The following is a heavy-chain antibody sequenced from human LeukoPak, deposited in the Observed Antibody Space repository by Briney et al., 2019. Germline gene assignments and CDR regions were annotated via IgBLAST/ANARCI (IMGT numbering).Heavy chain of an antibody. V-gene: IGHV3-48*01. CDR1: GFTFSSYS. Sequence: GGSLRLSCAASGFTFSSYSMNWVRQAPGKGLEWVSYISSSSSTIYYADSVKGRFTISRDNAKNSLYLQMNSLRAEDTAVYYCASPLGSSSAAFDIWGQGTMVTVSS. D-gene: IGHD6-13*01. CDR3: ASPLGSSSAAFDI. CDR2: ISSSSSTI. J-gene: IGHJ3*02.